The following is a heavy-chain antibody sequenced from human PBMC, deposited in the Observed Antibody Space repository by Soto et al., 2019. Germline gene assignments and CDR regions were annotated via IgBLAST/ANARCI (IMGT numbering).Heavy chain of an antibody. CDR1: GFTVSSNY. Sequence: EVQLVESGGGLIQPGGSLRLSCAASGFTVSSNYMSWVRQAPGKGLEWVSVIYSGGSTYYADSVKGRFTISRDNSKNTLYLQMNSLRAEDTAVYYCARGAYGERGRWFDPWGQGTLVTVSS. CDR3: ARGAYGERGRWFDP. CDR2: IYSGGST. D-gene: IGHD4-17*01. V-gene: IGHV3-53*01. J-gene: IGHJ5*02.